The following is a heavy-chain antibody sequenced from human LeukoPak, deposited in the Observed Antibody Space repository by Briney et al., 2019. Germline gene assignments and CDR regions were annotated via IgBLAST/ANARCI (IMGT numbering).Heavy chain of an antibody. V-gene: IGHV1-18*01. J-gene: IGHJ2*01. CDR1: GYTFTSYG. Sequence: GASVKVSCKASGYTFTSYGISWVRQAPGQGLEWMGWISAYNGNTNYAQKLQGRVTMTTDTSTSTAYMELRSLRSDDTAVYYCARGIDYYDSSGYSEHWYFDLWGRGTLVTVSS. D-gene: IGHD3-22*01. CDR2: ISAYNGNT. CDR3: ARGIDYYDSSGYSEHWYFDL.